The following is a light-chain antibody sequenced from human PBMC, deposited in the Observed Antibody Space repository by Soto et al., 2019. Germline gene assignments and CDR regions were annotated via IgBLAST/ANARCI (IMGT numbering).Light chain of an antibody. CDR1: TGTVNSVHY. Sequence: QTVVIQEPSLPVSQGVTVTLTCTSSTGTVNSVHYPNWFQQRPGQAPKALIYSTSNKYSWTPDHFSGFLLGGKAALTLSGVQPEDEADYFCLLYFGSAELVFGGGTKLTVL. CDR3: LLYFGSAELV. V-gene: IGLV7-43*01. J-gene: IGLJ2*01. CDR2: STS.